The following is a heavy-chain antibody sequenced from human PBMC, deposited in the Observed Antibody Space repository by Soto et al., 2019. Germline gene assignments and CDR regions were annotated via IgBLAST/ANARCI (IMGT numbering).Heavy chain of an antibody. D-gene: IGHD3-16*02. CDR3: ARDYDYVWGSYRLTSWFDP. CDR1: GGTFSSYA. J-gene: IGHJ5*02. CDR2: IIPIFGTA. V-gene: IGHV1-69*12. Sequence: QVQLVQSGAEVKKPGSSVKVSCKASGGTFSSYAISWVRQAPGQGLEWMGGIIPIFGTANYAQKFQGRVTITADESTSPAYMELSSLRSEDTAVYYCARDYDYVWGSYRLTSWFDPWGQGTLVTVSS.